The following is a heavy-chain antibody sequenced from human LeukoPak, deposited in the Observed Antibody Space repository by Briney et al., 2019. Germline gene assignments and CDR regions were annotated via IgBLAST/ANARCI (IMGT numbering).Heavy chain of an antibody. J-gene: IGHJ4*02. CDR3: ARSYYDSSGYFAY. Sequence: GASVKVSCKASGYTFTGYYMHWVRQAPGQGLEWMGWINPNSGGTSYAQKFQGRVTMTRDTSISTAYMELSRLRSDDTAVYYCARSYYDSSGYFAYWGQGTLVTVSS. CDR1: GYTFTGYY. CDR2: INPNSGGT. V-gene: IGHV1-2*02. D-gene: IGHD3-22*01.